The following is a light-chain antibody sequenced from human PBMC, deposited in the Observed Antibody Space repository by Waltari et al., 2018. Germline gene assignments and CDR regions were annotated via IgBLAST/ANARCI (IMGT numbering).Light chain of an antibody. Sequence: DIQMTQSPSSLSASVGDRVTITCQASQDIRNYLSWYQQKPGKAPKLLIFDASNFEARVPSRVTGSGSGTDFVFTISSLQPEDIATYYCQQYEDVPVTFGGGTKVEIK. J-gene: IGKJ4*01. CDR2: DAS. V-gene: IGKV1-33*01. CDR1: QDIRNY. CDR3: QQYEDVPVT.